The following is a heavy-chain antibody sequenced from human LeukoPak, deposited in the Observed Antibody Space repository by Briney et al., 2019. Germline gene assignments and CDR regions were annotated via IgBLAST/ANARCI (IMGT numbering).Heavy chain of an antibody. Sequence: GEPLKISCKGSGYSFTSYWIGWVSQMPGKGLEWMGIIYPGDSDTRYSPSFQGQVTISADKSISTAYLQWSSLKASDTAMYYCARLDSAGYSSGWYGMDVWGQGTTVTVSS. CDR1: GYSFTSYW. D-gene: IGHD6-19*01. CDR2: IYPGDSDT. CDR3: ARLDSAGYSSGWYGMDV. J-gene: IGHJ6*02. V-gene: IGHV5-51*01.